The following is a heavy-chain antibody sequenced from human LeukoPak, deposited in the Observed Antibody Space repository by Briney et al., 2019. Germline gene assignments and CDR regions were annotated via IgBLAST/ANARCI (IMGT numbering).Heavy chain of an antibody. CDR1: GGSISSGGYS. J-gene: IGHJ6*02. CDR2: IYHSGST. D-gene: IGHD4-17*01. Sequence: SQTLSLACAVSGGSISSGGYSWSWIRQPPGKGLEWIGYIYHSGSTYYNPSLKSRVTISVDRSKNQFSLKLSSVTAADTAVYYCAREHDYALIWDVWGQGTTVTVSS. V-gene: IGHV4-30-2*01. CDR3: AREHDYALIWDV.